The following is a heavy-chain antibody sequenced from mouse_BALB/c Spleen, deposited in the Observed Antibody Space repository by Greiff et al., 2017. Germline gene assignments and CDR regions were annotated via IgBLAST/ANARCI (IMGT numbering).Heavy chain of an antibody. CDR3: ARSITTVDYYAMDY. CDR2: INPSTGYT. CDR1: GYTFTSYW. D-gene: IGHD1-1*01. Sequence: QVQLKQSGAELAKPGASVKMSCKASGYTFTSYWMHWVKQRPGQGLEWIGYINPSTGYTEYNQKFKDKATLTADKSSSTAYMQLSSLTSEDSAVYYCARSITTVDYYAMDYWGQGTSVTVSS. V-gene: IGHV1-7*01. J-gene: IGHJ4*01.